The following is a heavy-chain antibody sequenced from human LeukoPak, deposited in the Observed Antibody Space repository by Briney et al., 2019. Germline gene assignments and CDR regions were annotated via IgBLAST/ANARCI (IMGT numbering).Heavy chain of an antibody. J-gene: IGHJ4*02. CDR3: ARQTGSGLFILP. CDR2: IYYSGST. V-gene: IGHV4-39*01. D-gene: IGHD3/OR15-3a*01. CDR1: GGSISGSSYY. Sequence: SETLSLTCTVSGGSISGSSYYWGWIRQPPGKGLEWIGSIYYSGSTYYNASLKSQASISIDTSKNQFSLRLTSVTAADTAVYYCARQTGSGLFILPGGQGTLVTVSS.